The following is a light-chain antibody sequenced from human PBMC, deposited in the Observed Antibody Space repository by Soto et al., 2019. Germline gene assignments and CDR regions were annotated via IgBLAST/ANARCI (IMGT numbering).Light chain of an antibody. J-gene: IGKJ4*01. V-gene: IGKV3-11*01. CDR1: HNIDIY. Sequence: ETVLTQSPATLSLSPGERATLSCRASHNIDIYLAWYQQRPGQAPRLLIYDVSNRATGIPARFSGSESGTDFTLTISSLEPEDFAFYYCQQRKYWPPLTFGGGTRVEIK. CDR3: QQRKYWPPLT. CDR2: DVS.